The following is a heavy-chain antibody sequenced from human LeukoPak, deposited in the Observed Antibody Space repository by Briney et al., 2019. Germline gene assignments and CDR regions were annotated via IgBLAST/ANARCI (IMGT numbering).Heavy chain of an antibody. Sequence: GGSLRLSCAASGFTFSSYWMYWVRQAPGKGLVWVSLINNDATNTNYADSVKGRFTISRDNARNTLYLQMNSLRAEDTAVYYCARCSGVFGSSDYWGQGTLVTVSS. J-gene: IGHJ4*02. CDR3: ARCSGVFGSSDY. V-gene: IGHV3-74*01. CDR2: INNDATNT. D-gene: IGHD6-6*01. CDR1: GFTFSSYW.